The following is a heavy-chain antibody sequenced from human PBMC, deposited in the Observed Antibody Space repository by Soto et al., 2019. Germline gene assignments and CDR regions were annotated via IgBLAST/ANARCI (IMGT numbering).Heavy chain of an antibody. Sequence: QEQLVESGGGVVQPGTSLRVACAASGFTFKNYAMHWVRQSPGKGLEWVAVISFDSGNKKYADSLEGRFTVSRDNSKNTLSLQINSLRPEDTAVYYCAREVEGEGYGDYVIDYWGQGTLVTVSS. V-gene: IGHV3-30*14. D-gene: IGHD4-17*01. CDR1: GFTFKNYA. CDR2: ISFDSGNK. J-gene: IGHJ4*02. CDR3: AREVEGEGYGDYVIDY.